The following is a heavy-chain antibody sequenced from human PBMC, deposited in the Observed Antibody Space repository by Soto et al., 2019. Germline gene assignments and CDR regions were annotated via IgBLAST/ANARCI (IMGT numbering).Heavy chain of an antibody. CDR1: GGTFSNYT. Sequence: QVQLVQSGAEVKKPGSSVKVSCKASGGTFSNYTISWVRQAPGQGLEWMGRIIPILGIANYAQKFQGRVTITADKSTSTAYMELSSLRSEDTAVYYCALSYGSGSSFDYWGQGTLVTVSS. J-gene: IGHJ4*02. V-gene: IGHV1-69*02. D-gene: IGHD3-10*01. CDR3: ALSYGSGSSFDY. CDR2: IIPILGIA.